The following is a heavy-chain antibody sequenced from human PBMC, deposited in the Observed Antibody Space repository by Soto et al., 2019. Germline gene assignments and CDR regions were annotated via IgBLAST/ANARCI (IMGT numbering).Heavy chain of an antibody. D-gene: IGHD6-25*01. V-gene: IGHV5-51*01. CDR2: IYPRDSDH. CDR1: GYSFTTYW. J-gene: IGHJ4*02. CDR3: ARLPRRDGYKFFDY. Sequence: PGQSLKISCQASGYSFTTYWIGWVRQMPGRGLEWMAIIYPRDSDHRYSLSFEGHVTISVDKSISTVFLQWSGLKASDSAMYFCARLPRRDGYKFFDYWGQGTLVTVSS.